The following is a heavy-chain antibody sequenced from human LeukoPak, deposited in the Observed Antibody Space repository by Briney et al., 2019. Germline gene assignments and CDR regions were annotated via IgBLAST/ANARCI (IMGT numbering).Heavy chain of an antibody. CDR1: GFTFSDYW. D-gene: IGHD2-2*01. V-gene: IGHV3-74*01. CDR2: INGDGSSA. CDR3: ARELGYCGHTRCHKPLDF. J-gene: IGHJ4*02. Sequence: GGSLRLSCVASGFTFSDYWMDWVRQVPGKGLVWVARINGDGSSASYADSVKGRFTISRDNAKNTMYLQMNSLRGEDTAVYYCARELGYCGHTRCHKPLDFWGQGTLATVSS.